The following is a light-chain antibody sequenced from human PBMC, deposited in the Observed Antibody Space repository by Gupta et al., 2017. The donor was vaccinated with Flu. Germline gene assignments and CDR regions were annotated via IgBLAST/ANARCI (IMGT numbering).Light chain of an antibody. CDR3: MQGTHWAT. J-gene: IGKJ1*01. Sequence: DVVMTQSPLSLPVTLGQPASISCRSSQSLVHRNGNTYLTWFQQRPGQSQRRLIYRVSRRDSGASYVVSGGGLGTDLPLTISRGEDEVVGVYYVMQGTHWATFGQGTKLEVK. CDR1: QSLVHRNGNTY. CDR2: RVS. V-gene: IGKV2-30*02.